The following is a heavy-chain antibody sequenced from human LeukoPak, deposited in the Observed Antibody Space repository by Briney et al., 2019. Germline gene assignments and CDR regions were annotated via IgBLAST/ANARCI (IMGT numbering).Heavy chain of an antibody. CDR2: IIPIFGTA. CDR3: ARGPIYYYYMDV. Sequence: GASVKVSCKASGGTFSSYAISWVRQAPGQGLEWMGGIIPIFGTANYAQKFQGRVTITADKSTSTAYMELSSLRSEDTAVYYCARGPIYYYYMDVWGKGTTVTVSS. CDR1: GGTFSSYA. V-gene: IGHV1-69*06. J-gene: IGHJ6*03. D-gene: IGHD3-9*01.